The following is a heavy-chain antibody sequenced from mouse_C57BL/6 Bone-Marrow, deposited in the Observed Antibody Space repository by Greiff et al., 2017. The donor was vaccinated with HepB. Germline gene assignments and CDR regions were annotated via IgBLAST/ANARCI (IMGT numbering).Heavy chain of an antibody. V-gene: IGHV1-82*01. Sequence: VQLQQSGPELVKPGASVKISCKASGYAFSSSWMNWVKQRPGKGLEWIGRIYPGDGDTNYNGKFKGKATLTADKSSSTAYMQLSSLTSEDSAVYFCATTVVHWYFDVWGTGTTVTVSS. CDR2: IYPGDGDT. J-gene: IGHJ1*03. CDR3: ATTVVHWYFDV. CDR1: GYAFSSSW. D-gene: IGHD1-1*01.